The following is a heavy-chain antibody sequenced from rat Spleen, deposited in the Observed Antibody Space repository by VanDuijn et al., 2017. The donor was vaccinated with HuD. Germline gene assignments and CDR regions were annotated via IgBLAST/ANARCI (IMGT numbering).Heavy chain of an antibody. Sequence: EVQLVESGGGLVQPGRSLKLSCAASGFTFSDYGMHWIRQAPTKGLEWVASISPSGGSTYYRDSVKGRFTISRDNAKSTLYLQMDSLRSEDTATYYCATDGGITIAAIYYYWGQGVMVTVSS. CDR3: ATDGGITIAAIYYY. V-gene: IGHV5-19*01. D-gene: IGHD1-2*01. J-gene: IGHJ2*01. CDR2: ISPSGGST. CDR1: GFTFSDYG.